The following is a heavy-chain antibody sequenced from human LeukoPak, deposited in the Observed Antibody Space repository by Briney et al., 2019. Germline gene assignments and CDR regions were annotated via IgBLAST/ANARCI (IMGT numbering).Heavy chain of an antibody. CDR2: ISYDGSNK. V-gene: IGHV3-30*04. CDR3: AKAPLGRCTGAICYSFDY. D-gene: IGHD2-8*02. Sequence: GGSLRLSCAASGFTFSSYAMHWVRQAPGKGLEWVAVISYDGSNKYYADSVKGRFTISRDNSKNTLYLQMNSLRAEDTAVYYCAKAPLGRCTGAICYSFDYWGQGTLVTVSS. J-gene: IGHJ4*02. CDR1: GFTFSSYA.